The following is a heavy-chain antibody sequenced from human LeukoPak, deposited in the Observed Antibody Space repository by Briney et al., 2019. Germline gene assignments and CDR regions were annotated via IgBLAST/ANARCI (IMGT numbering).Heavy chain of an antibody. CDR1: GGSISSYY. D-gene: IGHD5-12*01. CDR3: ARGYSGYEYYFDY. Sequence: SETLSLTCTVSGGSISSYYWSWIRQPPGKGLEWIGSIYYSGNTYYNASLKSRVTISVDTSKNQFSLKLSSVTAADTAVYYCARGYSGYEYYFDYWGQGTLVTVSS. J-gene: IGHJ4*02. V-gene: IGHV4-59*01. CDR2: IYYSGNT.